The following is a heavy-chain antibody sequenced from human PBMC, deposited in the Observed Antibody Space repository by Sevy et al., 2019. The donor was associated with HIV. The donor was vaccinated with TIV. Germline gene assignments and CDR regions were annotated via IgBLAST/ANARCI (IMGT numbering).Heavy chain of an antibody. Sequence: GGSLRLSCAASGFTFSSYWMSWVRQAPGKGLEWVAHIKQDGSEKYYVDSVKGRFTISRDNAKNSLYLQMNSLRAEDTAVYYCARDRPPGYCSGGSCYYYYYGMDVWGQGTTVTVSS. V-gene: IGHV3-7*01. J-gene: IGHJ6*02. D-gene: IGHD2-15*01. CDR1: GFTFSSYW. CDR3: ARDRPPGYCSGGSCYYYYYGMDV. CDR2: IKQDGSEK.